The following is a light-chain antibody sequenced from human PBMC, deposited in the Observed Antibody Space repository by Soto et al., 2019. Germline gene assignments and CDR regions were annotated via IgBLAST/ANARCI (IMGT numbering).Light chain of an antibody. CDR1: SSNIGSNY. Sequence: QPVLTQPPSASGTPGQRVTISCSGSSSNIGSNYVYWYQQLPGTAPKLLIYRNNQRPSGVPDRFSGSKSGTSASQAISGLRSEDEADYYCAAWDDSLSVLFGGGTKVTVL. J-gene: IGLJ2*01. CDR2: RNN. CDR3: AAWDDSLSVL. V-gene: IGLV1-47*01.